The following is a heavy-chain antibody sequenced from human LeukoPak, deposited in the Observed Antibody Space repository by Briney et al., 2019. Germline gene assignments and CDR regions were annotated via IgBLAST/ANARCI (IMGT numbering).Heavy chain of an antibody. J-gene: IGHJ4*02. V-gene: IGHV3-23*01. Sequence: GGSLRLSCAASGFTFSSYAMSWVRQAPGKGLEWVSVISGSGGSTNYVDSVKGRFTISRDNSKNTLYLQMNSLRAEDTAVYYCARDGDYYGSGSYSQSLDYWGQGTLVTVSS. CDR1: GFTFSSYA. D-gene: IGHD3-10*01. CDR2: ISGSGGST. CDR3: ARDGDYYGSGSYSQSLDY.